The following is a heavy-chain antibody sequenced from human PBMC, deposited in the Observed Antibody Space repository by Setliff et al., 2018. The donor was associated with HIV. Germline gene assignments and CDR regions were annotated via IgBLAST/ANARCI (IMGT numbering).Heavy chain of an antibody. V-gene: IGHV1-18*01. D-gene: IGHD3-22*01. CDR3: VRVGRSGYYYDAFDF. CDR1: GYTFTNYG. J-gene: IGHJ3*01. CDR2: ISAYNGNT. Sequence: ASVKVSCKTSGYTFTNYGLSWVRQAPGQGLEWMGWISAYNGNTNYAQKRQDRVTMATDTSTSTAYMELRSLRSDDSAMYYCVRVGRSGYYYDAFDFWGQGTMVTVSS.